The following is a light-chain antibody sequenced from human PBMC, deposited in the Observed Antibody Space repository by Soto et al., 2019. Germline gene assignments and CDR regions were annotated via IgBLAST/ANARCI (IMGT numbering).Light chain of an antibody. CDR3: QQTYPPPT. Sequence: IIVTHSAYTLSFSPGQRATLSCRASQSVSGSNLAWYQQKPGQAPRLLISGASSRATGIPDSFSGSAYGTDFTITISRQQHEDLASYYSQQTYPPPTFGQGTKLDIK. J-gene: IGKJ1*01. CDR1: QSVSGSN. V-gene: IGKV3-20*01. CDR2: GAS.